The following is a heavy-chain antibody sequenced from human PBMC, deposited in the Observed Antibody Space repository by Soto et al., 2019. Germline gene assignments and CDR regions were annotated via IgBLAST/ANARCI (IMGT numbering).Heavy chain of an antibody. CDR3: ARGGYYYYGMDV. Sequence: GGSLRLSCAASGFTFSSYTMNWVRQAPGKRLEWVAVIKDSGSTKYYADSVKGRFTISRDSAKNTLYLQMNSLRVEDTAVYYCARGGYYYYGMDVWGQGTTVTVSS. V-gene: IGHV3-30*04. CDR1: GFTFSSYT. CDR2: IKDSGSTK. J-gene: IGHJ6*02.